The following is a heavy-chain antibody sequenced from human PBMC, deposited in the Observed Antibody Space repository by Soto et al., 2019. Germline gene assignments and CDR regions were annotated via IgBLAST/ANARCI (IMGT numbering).Heavy chain of an antibody. V-gene: IGHV3-7*01. D-gene: IGHD3-10*01. CDR1: GFTFSSYW. Sequence: GGSLRLSCAASGFTFSSYWMSWVRQAPGKGLEWVANIKQDGSEKYYVDSVKGRFTISRDNAKNSLYLQMNSLRAEDTAAYYCARTMVRGVIKPAYYFDYWGQGTLVTVSS. CDR2: IKQDGSEK. J-gene: IGHJ4*02. CDR3: ARTMVRGVIKPAYYFDY.